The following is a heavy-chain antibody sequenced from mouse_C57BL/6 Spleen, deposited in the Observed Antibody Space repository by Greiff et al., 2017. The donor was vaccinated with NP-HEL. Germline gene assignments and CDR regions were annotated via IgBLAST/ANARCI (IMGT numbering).Heavy chain of an antibody. CDR1: GYTFTSYW. Sequence: VQLQQPGAELVMPGASVKLSCKASGYTFTSYWMHWVKQRPGQGLEWIGEIDPSDSYTNYNQKFKGKSTLTVDKSSSTAYMQLSSLTSEDSAVYYCAIYGNFWYFDVWGTGTTVTVSS. D-gene: IGHD2-1*01. CDR2: IDPSDSYT. V-gene: IGHV1-69*01. CDR3: AIYGNFWYFDV. J-gene: IGHJ1*03.